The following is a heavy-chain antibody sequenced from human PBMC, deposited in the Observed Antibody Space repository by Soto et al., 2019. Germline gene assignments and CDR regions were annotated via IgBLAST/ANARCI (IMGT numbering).Heavy chain of an antibody. Sequence: GGSLRLSCAASGFTFSSYGMHWVRQAPGKGLEWVAVIWYDGSNKYYADSVKGRFTISRDNSKNTLYLKMNSLRAEDTAVYYCARERPPSVDIVATIKRDYYYGMDVWGQGTTVTVSS. J-gene: IGHJ6*02. CDR2: IWYDGSNK. CDR1: GFTFSSYG. V-gene: IGHV3-33*01. CDR3: ARERPPSVDIVATIKRDYYYGMDV. D-gene: IGHD5-12*01.